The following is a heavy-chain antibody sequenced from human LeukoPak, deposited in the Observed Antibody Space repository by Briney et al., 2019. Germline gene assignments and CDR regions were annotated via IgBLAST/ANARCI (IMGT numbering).Heavy chain of an antibody. D-gene: IGHD2-21*01. CDR1: GFTFNNYA. CDR2: IDGGGDAT. J-gene: IGHJ4*02. CDR3: AKSDCGSDGCKLLNY. V-gene: IGHV3-23*01. Sequence: GGSLRLSCAASGFTFNNYAMGWDRQPPGKGLEWLSAIDGGGDATKYADSVKGRFTISRDNSKNTLSLQMNSLRVEDTAIYYCAKSDCGSDGCKLLNYWGQGTLVTVSS.